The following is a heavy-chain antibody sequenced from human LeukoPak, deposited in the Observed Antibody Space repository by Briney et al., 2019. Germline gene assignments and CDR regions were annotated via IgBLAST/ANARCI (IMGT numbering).Heavy chain of an antibody. CDR2: ISSSSSYI. D-gene: IGHD1-26*01. J-gene: IGHJ4*02. CDR1: GFTFSSYI. Sequence: GGSLRLSCAASGFTFSSYIMNWVRQAPGKGLEWVSSISSSSSYIYYADSVKGRFTISRDNAKNSLYLQMNSLRAEDTAVYYCARDRWELLDYWGRGTLVTVSS. CDR3: ARDRWELLDY. V-gene: IGHV3-21*01.